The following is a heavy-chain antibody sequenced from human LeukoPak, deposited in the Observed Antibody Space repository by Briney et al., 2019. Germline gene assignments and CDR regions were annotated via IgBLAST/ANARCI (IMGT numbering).Heavy chain of an antibody. Sequence: ASVNVSYTPSQYTVTTYDINWVPQATGQGREWMGWMNPYSGNTGYAQKFQGRVTITRNTSISTAYMELSSLRSEDTAVYYCARGYSYGYEADYWGQGTLVTVSS. V-gene: IGHV1-8*03. J-gene: IGHJ4*02. CDR2: MNPYSGNT. D-gene: IGHD5-18*01. CDR1: QYTVTTYD. CDR3: ARGYSYGYEADY.